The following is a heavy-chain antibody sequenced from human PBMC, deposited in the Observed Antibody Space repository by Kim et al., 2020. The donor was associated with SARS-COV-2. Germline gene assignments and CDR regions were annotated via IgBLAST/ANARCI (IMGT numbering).Heavy chain of an antibody. CDR3: ARDEHARFLEPDYYYGMDV. J-gene: IGHJ6*02. D-gene: IGHD3-3*01. V-gene: IGHV3-48*03. CDR2: ISSSGSAI. CDR1: GFTFSSYE. Sequence: GGSLRLSCAASGFTFSSYEMSWVRQAPGKGLEWVSYISSSGSAIYYADSVKGRFTISRDNAKNSLYLQMNTLRAEDTAVYYCARDEHARFLEPDYYYGMDVWSQGTTVTVSS.